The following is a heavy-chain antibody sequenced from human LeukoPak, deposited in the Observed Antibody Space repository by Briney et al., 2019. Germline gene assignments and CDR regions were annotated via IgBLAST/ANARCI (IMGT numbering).Heavy chain of an antibody. Sequence: ASVKVSCKASGYTFTGNYMHWVRQAPGQGLEWMGWINPNTGGTNSGQKFQGRVTMTRDTSISTAYMDLSRLRSDDTAVYYCARAGGRSWFDPWGQGTLVAVSS. CDR3: ARAGGRSWFDP. J-gene: IGHJ5*02. CDR2: INPNTGGT. CDR1: GYTFTGNY. V-gene: IGHV1-2*02.